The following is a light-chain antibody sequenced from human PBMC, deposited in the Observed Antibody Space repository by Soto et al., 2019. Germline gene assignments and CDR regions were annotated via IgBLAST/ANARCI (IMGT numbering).Light chain of an antibody. CDR2: DAS. Sequence: EIVLTQSPATLSLSPGERATLSCRASQSVSSYLAWYQQKPGQTPRLLIYDASNRATGVPARFSGSGSGTDFTLTISSLEPEDFALYYCQQRSNWPPGVFGPGTKVDIK. J-gene: IGKJ3*01. V-gene: IGKV3-11*01. CDR3: QQRSNWPPGV. CDR1: QSVSSY.